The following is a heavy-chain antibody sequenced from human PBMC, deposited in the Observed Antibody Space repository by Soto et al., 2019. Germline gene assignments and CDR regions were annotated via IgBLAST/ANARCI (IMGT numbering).Heavy chain of an antibody. CDR1: GFTFTSSA. CDR2: IVVGSGNT. D-gene: IGHD6-6*01. V-gene: IGHV1-58*01. J-gene: IGHJ6*02. CDR3: AADRKSPYPAARSPTYYYYYGMDV. Sequence: GASVKVSCKASGFTFTSSAVQWVRQARGQRLEWIGWIVVGSGNTNYAQKFQERVTITRDMSTSTAYMELSSLRSEDTAVYYCAADRKSPYPAARSPTYYYYYGMDVWGQGTTVTVSS.